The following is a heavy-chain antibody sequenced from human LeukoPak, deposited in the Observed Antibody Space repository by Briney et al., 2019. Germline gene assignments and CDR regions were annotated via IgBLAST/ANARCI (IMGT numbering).Heavy chain of an antibody. CDR3: ARDERRGYNGYDPYYMDV. CDR2: INPNSGAT. D-gene: IGHD5-12*01. CDR1: GYIFTGHL. Sequence: GASVKVSCKGSGYIFTGHLIHWVRQAPGQGLEWMGWINPNSGATTYAQKFKGRVTMTRDTSTSTAYMELSGLRSDDTAIYFCARDERRGYNGYDPYYMDVWGKGTTLTVSS. V-gene: IGHV1-2*02. J-gene: IGHJ6*03.